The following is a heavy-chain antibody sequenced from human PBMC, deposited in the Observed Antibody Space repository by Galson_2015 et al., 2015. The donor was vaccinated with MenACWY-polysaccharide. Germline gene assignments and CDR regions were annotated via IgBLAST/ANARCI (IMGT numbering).Heavy chain of an antibody. V-gene: IGHV4-61*02. J-gene: IGHJ5*02. CDR2: IYTSGST. Sequence: PLSLTCTVSGGSISSGSYYWSWLRQPAGKGLEWIGRIYTSGSTNYNPSLKSRVTISVDTSKNQFSLKLSSVTAADTAVYYCARTYYYDSSGYYWFDPWGQGTLVTVSS. CDR1: GGSISSGSYY. D-gene: IGHD3-22*01. CDR3: ARTYYYDSSGYYWFDP.